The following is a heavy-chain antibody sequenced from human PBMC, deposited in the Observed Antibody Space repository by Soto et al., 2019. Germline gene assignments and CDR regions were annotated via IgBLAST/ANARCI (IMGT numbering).Heavy chain of an antibody. Sequence: WWSLRLSCASSGFTFNSYWMHGVHQAPGKGLVWVSRINSDGSSTSYADSVKGRFTISRDNSKNTLYLQMNSLRAEDTAVYYCAKDVDIAATISYGMDVWGQGTTVTVSS. CDR3: AKDVDIAATISYGMDV. CDR1: GFTFNSYW. CDR2: INSDGSST. J-gene: IGHJ6*02. D-gene: IGHD5-12*01. V-gene: IGHV3-74*01.